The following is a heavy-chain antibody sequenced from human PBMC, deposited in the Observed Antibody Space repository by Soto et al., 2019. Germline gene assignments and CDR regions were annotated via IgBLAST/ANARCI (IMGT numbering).Heavy chain of an antibody. CDR1: GVSFDDDA. CDR2: ISWNSGSI. D-gene: IGHD2-15*01. Sequence: GGSVRLSCAASGVSFDDDAMHWVRQAPGKGLEWVSGISWNSGSIGYADSVKGRFTISRDNAKNSLYLQMNSLRAEDTALYYCAKDIVTGRASYYYYGMDVWGQGT. V-gene: IGHV3-9*01. J-gene: IGHJ6*02. CDR3: AKDIVTGRASYYYYGMDV.